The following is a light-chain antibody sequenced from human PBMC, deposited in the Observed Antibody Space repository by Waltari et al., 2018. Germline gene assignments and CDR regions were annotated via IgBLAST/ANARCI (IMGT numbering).Light chain of an antibody. V-gene: IGKV4-1*01. CDR1: QNVLYSSNNKSF. CDR2: WSS. CDR3: HQYHTVPWT. Sequence: DIVVTQSPDFLAVSLGARATFNCKSSQNVLYSSNNKSFIAWYQQKSGQPPRLLIYWSSTRESGVPDRFSGSGSGTDFTLTISSLQAEDVAVYYCHQYHTVPWTFGQGTKVEIK. J-gene: IGKJ1*01.